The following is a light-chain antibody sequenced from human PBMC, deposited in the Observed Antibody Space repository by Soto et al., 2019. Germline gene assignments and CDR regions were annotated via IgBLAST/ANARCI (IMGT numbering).Light chain of an antibody. CDR1: QSLSSRN. CDR3: QQYGYSPIT. Sequence: ELVLTQSPGTLSLSPRERATLSCRASQSLSSRNLAWYQQKPGQAPRPLIYGVSSRATGSPDRFSGGGSGTDFTLTISRLEPEDFAVDYCQQYGYSPITFGQGTRLEI. V-gene: IGKV3-20*01. CDR2: GVS. J-gene: IGKJ5*01.